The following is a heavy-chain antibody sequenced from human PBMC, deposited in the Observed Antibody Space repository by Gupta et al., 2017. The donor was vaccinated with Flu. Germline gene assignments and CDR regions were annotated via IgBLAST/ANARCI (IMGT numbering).Heavy chain of an antibody. J-gene: IGHJ3*01. Sequence: TFTNYFIHWLRQAPGHGLEWMGINSPTGGGSYYAQKFLGRVAVTTDTSTNTVYMELRSLRPDDTAVYYCARAAGGSAVWYLDALDLWGEGTMVTVSS. CDR1: TFTNYF. CDR2: NSPTGGGS. CDR3: ARAAGGSAVWYLDALDL. D-gene: IGHD6-25*01. V-gene: IGHV1-46*01.